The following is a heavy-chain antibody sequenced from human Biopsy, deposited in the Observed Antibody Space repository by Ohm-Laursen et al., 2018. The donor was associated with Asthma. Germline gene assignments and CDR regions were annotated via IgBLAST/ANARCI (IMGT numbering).Heavy chain of an antibody. CDR2: IGSSGAST. CDR3: AKGGTYTTDRYAY. CDR1: GFTFSSYA. V-gene: IGHV3-23*01. J-gene: IGHJ4*02. Sequence: SLRLSCAASGFTFSSYAMSWVRQAPGKGLEWVSSIGSSGASTYYADSVKGRFTISRDNSKNTLYLQMSSLRADDTAVYYCAKGGTYTTDRYAYWGQGSLVTVSS. D-gene: IGHD1-26*01.